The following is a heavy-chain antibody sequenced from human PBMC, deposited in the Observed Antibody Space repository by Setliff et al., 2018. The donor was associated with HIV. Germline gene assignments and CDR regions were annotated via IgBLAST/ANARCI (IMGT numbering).Heavy chain of an antibody. V-gene: IGHV3-23*01. CDR2: ISGSGDNT. Sequence: GGSLRLSCAASEFTFRSYAMHWVRQAPGKGLEWVSTISGSGDNTYYADSVKGRFTISRDNAKNSLYLQMNSLRAEDTAVYYCATLDLGDIVLGNPRLFYFQHWGQGTLVTVSS. CDR1: EFTFRSYA. D-gene: IGHD2-8*02. J-gene: IGHJ1*01. CDR3: ATLDLGDIVLGNPRLFYFQH.